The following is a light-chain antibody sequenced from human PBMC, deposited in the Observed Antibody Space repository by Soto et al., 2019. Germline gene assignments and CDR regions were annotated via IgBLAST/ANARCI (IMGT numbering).Light chain of an antibody. Sequence: QSVLTQPPSVSGAPGQRVTISCTGRKSNIGAGFAVHWYQHIPGAAPRLLIYDNTDRPSGAPDRFSASTSGTSASLTINGLQAEDEGDYYCQSYDSRLTGSYVFGTGTKLTVL. V-gene: IGLV1-40*01. CDR3: QSYDSRLTGSYV. CDR2: DNT. J-gene: IGLJ1*01. CDR1: KSNIGAGFA.